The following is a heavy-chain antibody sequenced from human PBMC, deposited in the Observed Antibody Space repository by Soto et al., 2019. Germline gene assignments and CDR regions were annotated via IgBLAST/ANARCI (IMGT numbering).Heavy chain of an antibody. CDR2: IYPGDSDT. V-gene: IGHV5-51*01. Sequence: PGESLKISCKGSGYKFANYWIGWVRQMPGEGLEWMGIIYPGDSDTTYSPSFQGQVTISADKSITTTYLQWSSLKASDTAIYYCAIRPSKLNAYFDFWGQGTLVTVSS. CDR1: GYKFANYW. J-gene: IGHJ4*02. CDR3: AIRPSKLNAYFDF. D-gene: IGHD3-3*02.